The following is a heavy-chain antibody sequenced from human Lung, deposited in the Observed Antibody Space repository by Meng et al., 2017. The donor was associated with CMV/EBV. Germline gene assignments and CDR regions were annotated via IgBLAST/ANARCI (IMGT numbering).Heavy chain of an antibody. J-gene: IGHJ6*02. CDR1: GFTFSSYS. CDR3: ARAHYDFWSGYYWYDYYGMDV. D-gene: IGHD3-3*01. CDR2: ISSSSSYI. Sequence: SCAASGFTFSSYSMNWVRQAPGKGLEWVSSISSSSSYIYYADSVKGRFTISRDNAKNLLSLQMNSLRAEDTAVYYCARAHYDFWSGYYWYDYYGMDVWXQGTXVTVSS. V-gene: IGHV3-21*01.